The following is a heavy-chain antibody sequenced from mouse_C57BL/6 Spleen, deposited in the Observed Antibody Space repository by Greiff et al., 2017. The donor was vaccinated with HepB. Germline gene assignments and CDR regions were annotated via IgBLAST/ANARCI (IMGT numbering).Heavy chain of an antibody. D-gene: IGHD1-1*01. V-gene: IGHV5-17*01. CDR1: GFTFSDYG. Sequence: EVMLVESGGGLVKPGGSLKLSCAASGFTFSDYGMHWVRQAPEKGLEWVAYISSGSSTIYYADTVKGRFTISRDNAKNTLFLQMTSLRSEDTAMYYCARPNYGSRTGFAYWGQGTLVTVSA. CDR2: ISSGSSTI. CDR3: ARPNYGSRTGFAY. J-gene: IGHJ3*01.